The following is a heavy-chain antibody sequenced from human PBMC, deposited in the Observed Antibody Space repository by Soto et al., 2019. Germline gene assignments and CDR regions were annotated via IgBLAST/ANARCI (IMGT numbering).Heavy chain of an antibody. Sequence: QVQLQESGPGLVKPSETLSLTCTVSGGSISSYYWSWIRQPPGKGLEWIGYIYYSGSTNYNPSLTSXVXIXLDTSKNQFSLKLSSVTAADTAVYYCARLWGWFGDYWGQGTLVTVSS. CDR3: ARLWGWFGDY. CDR2: IYYSGST. V-gene: IGHV4-59*08. CDR1: GGSISSYY. D-gene: IGHD3-10*01. J-gene: IGHJ4*02.